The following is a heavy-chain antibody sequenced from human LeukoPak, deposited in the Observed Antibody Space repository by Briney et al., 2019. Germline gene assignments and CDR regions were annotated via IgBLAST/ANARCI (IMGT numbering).Heavy chain of an antibody. CDR3: ARTTSMTASGYDY. J-gene: IGHJ4*02. CDR1: GYTFTNYH. Sequence: ASVKVSCKASGYTFTNYHINWVRQASGQGLEWMTWINPDTGDKGYARKFQDRVTITTDTSISTAYMELSSLSSEDTAVYFCARTTSMTASGYDYWGQGTLVNVSS. CDR2: INPDTGDK. D-gene: IGHD2-21*02. V-gene: IGHV1-8*03.